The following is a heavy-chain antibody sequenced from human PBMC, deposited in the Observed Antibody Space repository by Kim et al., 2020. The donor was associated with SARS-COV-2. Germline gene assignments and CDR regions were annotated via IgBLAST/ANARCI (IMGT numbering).Heavy chain of an antibody. V-gene: IGHV3-23*01. CDR3: AKRDSGSYREYFDY. D-gene: IGHD1-26*01. Sequence: ADSVKGRFTISRDNSKNTLYLQMNSRRAEDTAVYYCAKRDSGSYREYFDYWGQGTLVTVSS. J-gene: IGHJ4*02.